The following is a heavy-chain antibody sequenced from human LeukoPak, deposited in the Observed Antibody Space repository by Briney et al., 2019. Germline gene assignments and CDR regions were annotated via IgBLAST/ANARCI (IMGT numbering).Heavy chain of an antibody. CDR3: AKDIVGATTGFLFDY. D-gene: IGHD1-26*01. V-gene: IGHV3-43*02. Sequence: GGSLRLSCAASGFTFSDYYMSWIRQAPGKGLEWVSLISGDGGSTYYADSVKGRFTISRDNSKNSLYLQINSLRTEDTALYYCAKDIVGATTGFLFDYWGQGTLVTVSS. CDR2: ISGDGGST. CDR1: GFTFSDYY. J-gene: IGHJ4*02.